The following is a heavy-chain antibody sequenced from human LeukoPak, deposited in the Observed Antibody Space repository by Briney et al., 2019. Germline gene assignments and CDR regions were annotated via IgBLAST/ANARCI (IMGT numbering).Heavy chain of an antibody. Sequence: SETLSLTCAVYGGSFSGYYWSWIRQPPGKGLEWIGYIYYSGSTNYNPSLKSRVTISVDTSKNQFSLKLSSVTAADTAVYYCAGSVLRYFDWLLPFDYWGQGTLVTVSS. CDR1: GGSFSGYY. CDR3: AGSVLRYFDWLLPFDY. CDR2: IYYSGST. J-gene: IGHJ4*02. D-gene: IGHD3-9*01. V-gene: IGHV4-59*01.